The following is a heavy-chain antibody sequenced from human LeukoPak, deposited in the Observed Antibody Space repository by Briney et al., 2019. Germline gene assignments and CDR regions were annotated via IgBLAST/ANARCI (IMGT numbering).Heavy chain of an antibody. D-gene: IGHD3-22*01. Sequence: GGSLRLSCAASGFTFSDYYMSWIRQAPGKGPEWVSYITSSSYTNYADSVKGRFTISRDNAKNSLYLQMNSLRPEDTAVYYCARDAGGYYPDYWGQGTLVTVSS. CDR3: ARDAGGYYPDY. CDR2: ITSSSYT. V-gene: IGHV3-11*06. J-gene: IGHJ4*02. CDR1: GFTFSDYY.